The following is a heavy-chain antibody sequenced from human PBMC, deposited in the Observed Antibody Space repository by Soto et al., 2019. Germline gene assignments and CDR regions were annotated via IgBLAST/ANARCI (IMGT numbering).Heavy chain of an antibody. CDR3: ARERLTGGWFDP. CDR2: IWYDGSNK. V-gene: IGHV3-33*01. Sequence: QVQLVESGGGVVQPGRSLRLSCAASGFTFSSCGMHWVRQAPGKGLEWVAVIWYDGSNKYYADSVKGRFTISRDNSKNTLYLQMNSLRAEDTAVYYCARERLTGGWFDPWGQGTLVTVSS. CDR1: GFTFSSCG. J-gene: IGHJ5*02.